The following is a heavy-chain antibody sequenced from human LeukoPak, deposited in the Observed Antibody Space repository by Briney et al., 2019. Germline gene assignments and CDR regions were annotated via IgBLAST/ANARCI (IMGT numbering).Heavy chain of an antibody. D-gene: IGHD4-17*01. CDR3: ARVTVTTSEVDY. CDR1: GGTFSSYA. J-gene: IGHJ4*02. CDR2: IIPIFGTA. Sequence: SVKVSCKASGGTFSSYAISWVRQAPGQGLEWMGGIIPIFGTANYAQKFQGRVTITTDESTSTAYMELSSLRSGDTAVYYCARVTVTTSEVDYWGQGTLVTVSS. V-gene: IGHV1-69*05.